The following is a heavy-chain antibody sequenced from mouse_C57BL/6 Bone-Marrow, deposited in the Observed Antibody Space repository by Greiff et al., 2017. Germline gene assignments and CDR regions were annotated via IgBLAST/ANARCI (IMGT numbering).Heavy chain of an antibody. CDR2: IDPSDSYT. CDR1: GYTFTSYW. Sequence: QVQLKESGAELVMPGASVKLSCKASGYTFTSYWMHWVKQRPGQGLEWIGEIDPSDSYTNYNQKFKGKSTLTVDKSSSTAYMQLSSLTSEDSAVYYCARGGRVRPPFDYWGQGTTLTVSS. J-gene: IGHJ2*01. V-gene: IGHV1-69*01. D-gene: IGHD2-14*01. CDR3: ARGGRVRPPFDY.